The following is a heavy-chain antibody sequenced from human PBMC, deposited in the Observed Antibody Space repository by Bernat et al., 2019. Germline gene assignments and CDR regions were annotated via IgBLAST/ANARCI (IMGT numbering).Heavy chain of an antibody. Sequence: EVQLVESGGGLVKPGGSLRLSCAASGFTFSIYSMNWVRQAPGKGQEWISSISSYSTSIYYADSVKGRFTISRDNAKNSLYLQMNSLRAEDTAVYYCARDRDSSDDDAFDIWGQGAMVTVSS. D-gene: IGHD3/OR15-3a*01. J-gene: IGHJ3*02. CDR3: ARDRDSSDDDAFDI. CDR1: GFTFSIYS. V-gene: IGHV3-21*01. CDR2: ISSYSTSI.